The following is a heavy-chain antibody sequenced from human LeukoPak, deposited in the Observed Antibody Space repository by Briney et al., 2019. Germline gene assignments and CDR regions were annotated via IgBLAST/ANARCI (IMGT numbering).Heavy chain of an antibody. V-gene: IGHV1-2*02. Sequence: ASVKVSCKASGYTFTGYYMHWVRQAPGQGLEWMGWINPNSGGTNYARKFQGRVTMTRDTSISTAYMELSRLRSDDTAVYYCARATTVTDYWGQGTLVTVSS. CDR1: GYTFTGYY. CDR3: ARATTVTDY. CDR2: INPNSGGT. J-gene: IGHJ4*02. D-gene: IGHD4-17*01.